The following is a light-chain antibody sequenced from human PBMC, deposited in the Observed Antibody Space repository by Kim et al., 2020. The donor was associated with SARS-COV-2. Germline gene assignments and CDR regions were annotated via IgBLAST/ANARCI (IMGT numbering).Light chain of an antibody. Sequence: EIVLTQSPATLSLSPGERATLSCRASQSVSSYLAWYQQKPGQAPRLLIYDASNRATGIPARFSGSGSGTDFTLTISSLEPEDFAVYYCQQRSNWPTFGQGGKLEI. CDR1: QSVSSY. CDR3: QQRSNWPT. J-gene: IGKJ2*01. V-gene: IGKV3-11*01. CDR2: DAS.